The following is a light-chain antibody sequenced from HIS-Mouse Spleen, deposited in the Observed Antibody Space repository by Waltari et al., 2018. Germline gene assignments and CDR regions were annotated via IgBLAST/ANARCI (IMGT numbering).Light chain of an antibody. CDR3: QAGDSSYSV. CDR1: KLGDKY. Sequence: SYELTQPPSVSVSPGQTASITCSGDKLGDKYACWYQQKPGPSPVLVIYQDSKRPSGIPEGFSGFNSGNTATLTISGTQARDEADEYCQAGDSSYSVFGGGTKLTVL. V-gene: IGLV3-1*01. J-gene: IGLJ2*01. CDR2: QDS.